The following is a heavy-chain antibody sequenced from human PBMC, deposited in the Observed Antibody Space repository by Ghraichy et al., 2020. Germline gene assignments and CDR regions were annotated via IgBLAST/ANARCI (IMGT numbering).Heavy chain of an antibody. Sequence: GGSLRLSCAASGFTFSSHWMSWVRQAPGKGPEWVANIKQDESEKYYVDSVKGRFTISRDNAKNSLYLQMNSLRVEDTAVYYCARAWEYYYDSSGYYAYWGQGTLVTVSS. J-gene: IGHJ4*02. CDR2: IKQDESEK. CDR1: GFTFSSHW. V-gene: IGHV3-7*01. CDR3: ARAWEYYYDSSGYYAY. D-gene: IGHD3-22*01.